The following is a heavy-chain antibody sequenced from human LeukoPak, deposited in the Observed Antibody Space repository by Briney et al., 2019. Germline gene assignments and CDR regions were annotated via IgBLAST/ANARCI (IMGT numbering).Heavy chain of an antibody. J-gene: IGHJ4*02. V-gene: IGHV3-23*01. CDR3: AKMQGYFDY. Sequence: PGGSLRLSYEASGLTFSNYGMSWVRQAPGKGLQWVSAITGDGTTTFYADSVKGRFTISRDNSKDMLYLQMSSLRAEDTAIYYCAKMQGYFDYWGQRTLVPVSS. CDR2: ITGDGTTT. CDR1: GLTFSNYG.